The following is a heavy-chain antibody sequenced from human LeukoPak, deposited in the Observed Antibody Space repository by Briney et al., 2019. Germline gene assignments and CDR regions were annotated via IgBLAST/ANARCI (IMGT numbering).Heavy chain of an antibody. J-gene: IGHJ6*03. CDR1: GYSISSGYY. Sequence: PSETLSLTCAVSGYSISSGYYWGWIRQPPGKGLEWIGSIYHSGSTYYNPSLKSRVTISVDTSKNQFSLKLSSVTAADTAVYYCARRSSTDYYYYYMDVWGKGTTVTVSS. CDR3: ARRSSTDYYYYYMDV. V-gene: IGHV4-38-2*01. D-gene: IGHD2-2*01. CDR2: IYHSGST.